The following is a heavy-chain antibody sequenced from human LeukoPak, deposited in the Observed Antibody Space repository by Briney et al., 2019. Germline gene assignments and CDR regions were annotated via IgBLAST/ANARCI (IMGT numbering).Heavy chain of an antibody. J-gene: IGHJ3*02. D-gene: IGHD3-10*01. CDR1: GGSISSGGYY. CDR2: IYYSGST. V-gene: IGHV4-31*03. CDR3: ARAAWFGELLAAFDI. Sequence: SQTLSLTCTASGGSISSGGYYWSWIRQHPGKGLEWIGYIYYSGSTYYNPSLKSRVTISVDTSKNQFSLKLSSVTAADTAVYYCARAAWFGELLAAFDIWGQGTMVTVSS.